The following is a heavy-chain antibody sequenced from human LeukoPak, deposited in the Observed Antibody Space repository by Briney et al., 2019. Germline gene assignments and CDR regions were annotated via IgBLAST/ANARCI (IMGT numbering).Heavy chain of an antibody. V-gene: IGHV1-69*13. Sequence: SVEVSCKASGGTFSSYAISWVRQAPGQGLEWMGGIIPIFGTANYAQKFQGRVTITADESTSTAYMELSSLRSEDTAVYYCARAERKLDPQLRYWGQGTLVTVSS. D-gene: IGHD1-1*01. CDR3: ARAERKLDPQLRY. J-gene: IGHJ4*02. CDR2: IIPIFGTA. CDR1: GGTFSSYA.